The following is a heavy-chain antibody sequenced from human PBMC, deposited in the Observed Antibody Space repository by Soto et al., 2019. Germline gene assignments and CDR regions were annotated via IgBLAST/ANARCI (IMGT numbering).Heavy chain of an antibody. CDR1: GFTLSDYY. Sequence: QVQLVESGGGLVEPGGSLRLSCAASGFTLSDYYMSWVRQAPGKGLEWLSYISSSSTTEYYVDSVKGRFTISRDNAKNSLYLQMDSLRVEDTAVYYCARDGVLATGPIEYWGQGAQVTVSS. D-gene: IGHD5-12*01. CDR2: ISSSSTTE. CDR3: ARDGVLATGPIEY. V-gene: IGHV3-11*01. J-gene: IGHJ4*02.